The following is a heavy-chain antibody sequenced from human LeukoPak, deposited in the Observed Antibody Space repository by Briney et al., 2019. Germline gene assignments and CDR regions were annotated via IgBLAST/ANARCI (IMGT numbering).Heavy chain of an antibody. Sequence: SETLSLTCAVSGYSISSGYYWGWIRQPPGKGLEWIGSIYHSGSTYYNPSLKSRVTISVDTSKNQFSLKLSSVTAADTAVYYCARQVDQLLSLNWFDPGGQGTLVTVSS. J-gene: IGHJ5*02. D-gene: IGHD2-2*01. V-gene: IGHV4-38-2*01. CDR3: ARQVDQLLSLNWFDP. CDR2: IYHSGST. CDR1: GYSISSGYY.